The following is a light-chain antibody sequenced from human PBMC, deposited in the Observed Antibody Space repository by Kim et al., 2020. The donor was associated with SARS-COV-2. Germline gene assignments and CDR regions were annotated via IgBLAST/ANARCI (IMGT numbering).Light chain of an antibody. V-gene: IGLV3-19*01. J-gene: IGLJ3*02. Sequence: SSELTQDPAVSVALGKTVRITCQGDSLRSFYASWFQQKPGQAPVVVIYDKTNRPSGIPDRFSGSTSGNTASLTITGAQAEDEADYYCHSRDRRGDHWVFGGGTKVTVL. CDR2: DKT. CDR3: HSRDRRGDHWV. CDR1: SLRSFY.